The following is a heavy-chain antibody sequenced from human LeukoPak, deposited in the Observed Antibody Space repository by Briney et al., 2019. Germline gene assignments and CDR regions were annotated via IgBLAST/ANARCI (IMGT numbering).Heavy chain of an antibody. CDR1: GGSFSGYY. CDR2: NSGST. D-gene: IGHD6-13*01. V-gene: IGHV4-59*01. Sequence: SETLSLTCAVYGGSFSGYYWSWIRQPPGKGLEWIGYNSGSTNYNPSLKSRVTISVDTSKNQFSLKLSSVTAADTAVYYCAREDNSSNWFDPWGQGTLVTVSS. CDR3: AREDNSSNWFDP. J-gene: IGHJ5*02.